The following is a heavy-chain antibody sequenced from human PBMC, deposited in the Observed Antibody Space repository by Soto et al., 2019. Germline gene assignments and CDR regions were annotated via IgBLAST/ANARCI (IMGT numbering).Heavy chain of an antibody. D-gene: IGHD3-16*01. Sequence: EVQLVESGGGLVKPGGSLRLSCAASGFSFSNAWMSWVRQAPGKGLEWVGRIKSKADGGTADYAAPVKGRFTISRDDSINKLYLQINRLKTEDTAVYYCQTAWGLEYWGQGTLVTVSS. CDR3: QTAWGLEY. V-gene: IGHV3-15*01. J-gene: IGHJ4*02. CDR1: GFSFSNAW. CDR2: IKSKADGGTA.